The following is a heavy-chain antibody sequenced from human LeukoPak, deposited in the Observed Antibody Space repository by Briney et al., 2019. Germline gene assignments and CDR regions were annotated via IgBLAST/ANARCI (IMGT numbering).Heavy chain of an antibody. Sequence: ASVKVSCEASGYTFTGYYMHWVRQAPGQGLEWMGWINPNSGGTNYAQKFQGWVTMTRDTSISTAYMELSRLRSDDTAVYYCARGVVPAAYFDYWGQGTLVTVSS. D-gene: IGHD2-2*01. V-gene: IGHV1-2*04. CDR3: ARGVVPAAYFDY. CDR2: INPNSGGT. CDR1: GYTFTGYY. J-gene: IGHJ4*02.